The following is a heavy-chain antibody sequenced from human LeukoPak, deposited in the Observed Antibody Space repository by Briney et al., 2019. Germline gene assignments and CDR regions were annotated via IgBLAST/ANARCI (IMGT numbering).Heavy chain of an antibody. V-gene: IGHV3-23*01. Sequence: GGSLRLSCAVSGITLSNYGMSWARQAPGKGLEWVAGISDSGGRTNYADSVKGRFTISRDNPKNTLYLQMNSLRAEDTAVYFCAKRGVVIRVILVGFHKEAYYFDSWGQGALVTVSS. CDR3: AKRGVVIRVILVGFHKEAYYFDS. J-gene: IGHJ4*02. CDR1: GITLSNYG. CDR2: ISDSGGRT. D-gene: IGHD3-22*01.